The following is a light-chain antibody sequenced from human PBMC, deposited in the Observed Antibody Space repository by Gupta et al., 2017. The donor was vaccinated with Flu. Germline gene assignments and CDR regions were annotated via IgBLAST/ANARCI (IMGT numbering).Light chain of an antibody. V-gene: IGKV3-20*01. Sequence: EIVLTQSPGTLSLSPGEGATLSCRASQSVSSTYLAWYQQKPGQAPRLLIDSAYSRATGIPDRFSGSGSGTDFTLSSSKLEPEDFEVYYCQQYDGSAFTGGPGTKVDV. CDR3: QQYDGSAFT. CDR2: SAY. J-gene: IGKJ3*01. CDR1: QSVSSTY.